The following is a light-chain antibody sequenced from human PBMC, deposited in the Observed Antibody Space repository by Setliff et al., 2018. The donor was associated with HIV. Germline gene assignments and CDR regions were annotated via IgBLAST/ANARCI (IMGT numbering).Light chain of an antibody. CDR3: RPYAITNTLP. CDR1: SSDVGGYSH. Sequence: QSALAQPASVSGSPGQSITISCTGTSSDVGGYSHVSWYQQHPGKAPKLIIYEVRNRPSGVSNRFSGSKSGNTASLTISGLQTEDEADYYCRPYAITNTLPFGTGTKVTVL. J-gene: IGLJ1*01. CDR2: EVR. V-gene: IGLV2-14*01.